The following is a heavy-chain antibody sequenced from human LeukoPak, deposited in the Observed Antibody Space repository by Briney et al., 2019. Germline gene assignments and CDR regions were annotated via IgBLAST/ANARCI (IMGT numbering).Heavy chain of an antibody. CDR2: ISYDGSNK. Sequence: PGGSLRLSCAASGFTFSSYAMHWVRQAPGKGLEWVAVISYDGSNKYYADSVKGRFTISRDNSKNTLYLQMNSLRAEDTAVYYCARLSSNTVTTSPAIDYWGQGTLVTVSS. CDR1: GFTFSSYA. V-gene: IGHV3-30-3*01. D-gene: IGHD4-17*01. J-gene: IGHJ4*02. CDR3: ARLSSNTVTTSPAIDY.